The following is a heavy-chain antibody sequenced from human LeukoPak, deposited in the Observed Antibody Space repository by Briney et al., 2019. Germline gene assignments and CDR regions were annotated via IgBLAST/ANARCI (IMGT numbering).Heavy chain of an antibody. CDR3: ARRSGGSWDYYYYMDV. D-gene: IGHD2-15*01. V-gene: IGHV1-18*01. CDR2: ISAYNGNT. CDR1: GYTFTSYG. J-gene: IGHJ6*03. Sequence: GASVKVSCKASGYTFTSYGISWVRQAPGQGLVWMGWISAYNGNTNYAQKLQGRVTMTTDTSTSTAYMELRSLRSDDTAVYYCARRSGGSWDYYYYMDVWGKGTTVTVSS.